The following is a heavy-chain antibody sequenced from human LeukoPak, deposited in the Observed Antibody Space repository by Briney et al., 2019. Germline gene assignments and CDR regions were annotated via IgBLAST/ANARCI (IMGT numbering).Heavy chain of an antibody. CDR3: ATNAQYYYDSSGYYYNWFDP. V-gene: IGHV1-69*13. CDR1: GGTFSSYA. D-gene: IGHD3-22*01. CDR2: TIPIFGTA. J-gene: IGHJ5*02. Sequence: VASVKVSCKASGGTFSSYAISWVRQAPGQELEWMGGTIPIFGTANYAQKFQGRVTITADESTSTAYMELSSPRSEDTAVYYCATNAQYYYDSSGYYYNWFDPWGQGTLVTVSS.